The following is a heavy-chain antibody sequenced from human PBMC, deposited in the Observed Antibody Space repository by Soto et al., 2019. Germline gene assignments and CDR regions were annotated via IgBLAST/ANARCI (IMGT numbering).Heavy chain of an antibody. V-gene: IGHV3-73*01. CDR2: IRNKDNNYAT. D-gene: IGHD6-19*01. CDR3: ARDSSGWNNRYYYYGMDV. Sequence: GGSLRLSCAASGFTFSESAMHWVRQASGKGLEWVGRIRNKDNNYATAYTASVKGRFTISRDNSKNTLYLQMNSLRAEDTAVYYCARDSSGWNNRYYYYGMDVWGQGTTVTVSS. J-gene: IGHJ6*02. CDR1: GFTFSESA.